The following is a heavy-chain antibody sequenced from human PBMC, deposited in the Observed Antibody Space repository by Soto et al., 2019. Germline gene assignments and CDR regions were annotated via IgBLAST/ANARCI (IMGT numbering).Heavy chain of an antibody. D-gene: IGHD3-16*02. J-gene: IGHJ6*02. Sequence: EVQLVESGGVVVQPGGSLRLSCAASGFTFDDYTMHWVRQAPGKGLEWVSLISWDGGSTYYADSVKGRFTISRDNSKNSLYLQMNSLRTEDTALYYCAKEDEYGYPGGMDVWGQGTTVTVSS. CDR2: ISWDGGST. CDR3: AKEDEYGYPGGMDV. V-gene: IGHV3-43*01. CDR1: GFTFDDYT.